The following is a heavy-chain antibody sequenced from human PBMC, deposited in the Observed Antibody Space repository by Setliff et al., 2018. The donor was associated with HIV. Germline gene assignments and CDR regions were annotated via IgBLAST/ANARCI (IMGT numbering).Heavy chain of an antibody. CDR1: GASISSYY. CDR2: IYTSGNM. J-gene: IGHJ6*03. CDR3: ARGIGTRYNYYMDV. D-gene: IGHD1-20*01. V-gene: IGHV4-4*07. Sequence: SGTLSLTCTVPGASISSYYWNWFRQPAGKGLESLGRIYTSGNMIYNPSLKSRVTMSADTSRNQLSLKLSSVTAADTAVYYCARGIGTRYNYYMDVWGIGTTVTVSS.